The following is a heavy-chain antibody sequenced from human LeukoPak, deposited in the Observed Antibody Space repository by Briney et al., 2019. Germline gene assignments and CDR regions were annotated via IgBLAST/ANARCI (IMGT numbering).Heavy chain of an antibody. V-gene: IGHV3-23*01. J-gene: IGHJ5*01. CDR3: ARGTLEHRSGASCYPLDS. CDR1: GFTFSNYA. D-gene: IGHD2-15*01. CDR2: VTGSGGDT. Sequence: SGGSLRLSCAASGFTFSNYAMSWVRQTPGKGLECVSVVTGSGGDTYYTGSVNGRFTISRDNSKNTLYLQMNSLRAEDTAVYYCARGTLEHRSGASCYPLDSWGQGTLVTVSS.